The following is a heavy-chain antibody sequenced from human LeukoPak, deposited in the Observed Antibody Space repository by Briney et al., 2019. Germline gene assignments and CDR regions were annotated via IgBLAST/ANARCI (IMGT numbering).Heavy chain of an antibody. CDR2: IWYDGSNK. CDR3: ARDSGQLAFDY. D-gene: IGHD6-6*01. J-gene: IGHJ4*02. Sequence: GRSLRLSCAASGFTFSSYGMHWVRQAPGKGLEWVAVIWYDGSNKYYADSVKGRFTISRDNSKNTLYLQMSSLRAEDTAVYYCARDSGQLAFDYWGQGTLVTVSS. V-gene: IGHV3-33*01. CDR1: GFTFSSYG.